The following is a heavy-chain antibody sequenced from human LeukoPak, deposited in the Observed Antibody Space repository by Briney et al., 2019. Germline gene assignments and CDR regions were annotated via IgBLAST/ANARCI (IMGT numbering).Heavy chain of an antibody. J-gene: IGHJ5*02. Sequence: SATLSLTCTVFGGSISSYYWSWIRQPPGRGLEWLGYISYSGSTSYNPSLKSRVTISLGTSRNQFSLKLTSVTAADTAVYYCARHGSGSSLALYPWGQGTLVTVSS. D-gene: IGHD3-10*01. V-gene: IGHV4-59*08. CDR3: ARHGSGSSLALYP. CDR2: ISYSGST. CDR1: GGSISSYY.